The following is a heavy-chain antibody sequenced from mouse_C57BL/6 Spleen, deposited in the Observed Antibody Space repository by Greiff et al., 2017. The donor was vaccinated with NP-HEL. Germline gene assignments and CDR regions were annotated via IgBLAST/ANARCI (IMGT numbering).Heavy chain of an antibody. CDR1: GFTFTDYY. Sequence: EVKLVESGGGLVQPGGSLSLSCAASGFTFTDYYMSWVRQPPGKALEWLGFIRNKANGYTTEYSASVKGRFTISRDNSQSILYLQMNALRAEDSATYYCARYTPYYTLYAMDYWGQGTSVTVSS. V-gene: IGHV7-3*01. CDR2: IRNKANGYTT. CDR3: ARYTPYYTLYAMDY. J-gene: IGHJ4*01. D-gene: IGHD2-12*01.